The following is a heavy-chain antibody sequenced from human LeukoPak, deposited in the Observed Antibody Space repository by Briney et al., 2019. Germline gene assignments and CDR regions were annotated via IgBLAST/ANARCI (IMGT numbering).Heavy chain of an antibody. D-gene: IGHD2-2*01. Sequence: SETLSLTCTVSGGSISSSSYYWGWIRQPPGKGLEWIGSIYYSGSTYYNPSLKIRVTISVDTSKNQFSLKLSSVTAADTAVYYCARPGRYCSSTSCYSLFDYWGQGTLVTVSS. V-gene: IGHV4-39*01. CDR3: ARPGRYCSSTSCYSLFDY. J-gene: IGHJ4*02. CDR1: GGSISSSSYY. CDR2: IYYSGST.